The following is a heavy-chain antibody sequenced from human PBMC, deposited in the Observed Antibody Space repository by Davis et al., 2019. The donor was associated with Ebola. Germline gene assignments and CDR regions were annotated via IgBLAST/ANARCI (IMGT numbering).Heavy chain of an antibody. Sequence: GESLKISCAASGFTFSNYWMSWVRQAPGKGLEWVANIKQDGSEKYYVDSVKGRFTISRDNAKNSLYLQMNSLRAEDTAVYYCARDSYYYGMDVWGQGTTVTVSS. J-gene: IGHJ6*02. CDR3: ARDSYYYGMDV. CDR1: GFTFSNYW. V-gene: IGHV3-7*01. CDR2: IKQDGSEK.